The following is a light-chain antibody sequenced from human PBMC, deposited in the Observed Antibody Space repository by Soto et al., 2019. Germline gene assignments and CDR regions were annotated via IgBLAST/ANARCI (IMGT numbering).Light chain of an antibody. CDR3: QHRSSWPIT. J-gene: IGKJ5*01. CDR2: DAS. Sequence: EIVLTQSPATLSLSPGERATLSCSASQSVSSYLAWHQQKPGQAPRLLIYDASNRATGIPARFSGSGSGTDFTLTISSLEPEDFAVYYCQHRSSWPITFGQGTRLEIK. V-gene: IGKV3-11*01. CDR1: QSVSSY.